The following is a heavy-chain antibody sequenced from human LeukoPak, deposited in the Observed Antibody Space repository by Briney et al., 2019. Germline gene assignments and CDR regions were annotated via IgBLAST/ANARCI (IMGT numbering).Heavy chain of an antibody. CDR2: INWNGGST. D-gene: IGHD1-26*01. J-gene: IGHJ4*02. CDR1: GFTFDDYG. V-gene: IGHV3-20*04. Sequence: GGSLRLSCAASGFTFDDYGMSWVRHAPGKGLEWVSGINWNGGSTGYADSVKGRFTISRDNAKNSLYLQMNSLRAEDTASYYCARDGGSHSDYWGQGTLVTVSS. CDR3: ARDGGSHSDY.